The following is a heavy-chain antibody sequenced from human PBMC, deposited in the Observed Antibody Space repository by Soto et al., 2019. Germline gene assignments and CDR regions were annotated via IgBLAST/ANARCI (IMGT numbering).Heavy chain of an antibody. V-gene: IGHV3-23*01. Sequence: PGGSLRLSCAASGFTFSSYAMSWVRQAPGKGLEWVSAISGSGGSTYYADSVKGRFTISRDNSKNTLYLQMNSLRAEEPAVYYYANPPSGNSYEFSLDYGGQEPLVTVSS. D-gene: IGHD5-18*01. CDR3: ANPPSGNSYEFSLDY. CDR2: ISGSGGST. CDR1: GFTFSSYA. J-gene: IGHJ4*02.